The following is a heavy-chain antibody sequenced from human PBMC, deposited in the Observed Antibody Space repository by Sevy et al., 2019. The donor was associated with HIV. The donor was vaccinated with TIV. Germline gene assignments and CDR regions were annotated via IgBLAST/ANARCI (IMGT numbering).Heavy chain of an antibody. J-gene: IGHJ4*02. Sequence: GGSLRLSCAASGFTFSTYPMHWVHQAPGKGLAWVAVISYDGNDKYYTDSVKGRFTISRDNSKSTLYLQMSSLSSEDTAVYYCARDYSMSSADYYFDYWGQGTLVTVSS. CDR1: GFTFSTYP. CDR3: ARDYSMSSADYYFDY. V-gene: IGHV3-30-3*01. D-gene: IGHD5-18*01. CDR2: ISYDGNDK.